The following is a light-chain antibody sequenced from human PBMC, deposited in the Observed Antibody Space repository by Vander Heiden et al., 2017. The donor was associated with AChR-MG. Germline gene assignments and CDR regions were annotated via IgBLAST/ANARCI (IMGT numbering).Light chain of an antibody. V-gene: IGLV2-14*01. Sequence: QSVLTQPASVSGSPGQSITISCTGSSSDVGGHNYVSWYEQHPGKAPKLIIFNVSDRPSGVSYRFSGSKSGNTASLTISGIQAEDEADYYCSSYTSSNSLLFVFGTGTKVTVL. CDR3: SSYTSSNSLLFV. J-gene: IGLJ1*01. CDR2: NVS. CDR1: SSDVGGHNY.